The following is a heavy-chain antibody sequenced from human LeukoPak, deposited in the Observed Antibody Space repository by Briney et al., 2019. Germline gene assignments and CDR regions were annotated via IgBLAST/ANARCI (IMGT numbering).Heavy chain of an antibody. V-gene: IGHV5-51*01. D-gene: IGHD2-2*01. CDR3: ARPALYCSSTVCPPYMDV. Sequence: GESLKISCKASGYTFTGDWIGWVRQMPGKGPEWMGIIYPGDSDTKYNAPFQGQVTISADKSISTAYLQWGSLKASDTATYYCARPALYCSSTVCPPYMDVWGKGTTVTVSS. CDR1: GYTFTGDW. CDR2: IYPGDSDT. J-gene: IGHJ6*03.